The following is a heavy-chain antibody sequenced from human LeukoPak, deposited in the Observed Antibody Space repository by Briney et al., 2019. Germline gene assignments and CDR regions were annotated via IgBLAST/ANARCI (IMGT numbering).Heavy chain of an antibody. CDR2: IIPIFGTA. CDR1: GGTFSSYA. CDR3: ARDHTAHYYGSGSYSPYY. Sequence: SVTVSCKASGGTFSSYAISWVRQAPGQGLEWMGGIIPIFGTANYAQKFQGRVTITADESTSTAYMELSSLRSEDTAVYYCARDHTAHYYGSGSYSPYYWGQGTPVTVSS. V-gene: IGHV1-69*13. J-gene: IGHJ4*02. D-gene: IGHD3-10*01.